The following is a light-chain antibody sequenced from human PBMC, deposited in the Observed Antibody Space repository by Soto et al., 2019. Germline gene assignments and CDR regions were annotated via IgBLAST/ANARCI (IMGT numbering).Light chain of an antibody. V-gene: IGKV3-11*01. CDR3: QHRSSWWT. Sequence: EIVLTQSPATLSLSPGERATLSCRASQSVSSYLAWYQHKPGQAPRLLIYDASNRATGIPARFSGSGSGTDFHLTISSLEAEDSAVYYCQHRSSWWTFGQGTKVEIK. J-gene: IGKJ1*01. CDR2: DAS. CDR1: QSVSSY.